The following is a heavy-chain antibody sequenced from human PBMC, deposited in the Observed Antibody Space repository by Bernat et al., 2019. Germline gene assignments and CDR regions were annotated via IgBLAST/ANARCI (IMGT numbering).Heavy chain of an antibody. CDR1: GGSISSSSYY. CDR3: ARQQLWLGNWFDT. V-gene: IGHV4-39*01. J-gene: IGHJ5*02. D-gene: IGHD5-18*01. CDR2: IYYSGST. Sequence: QLQLQESGPGLVKPSETLSLTCTVSGGSISSSSYYWGWIRQPPGKGLEWIGSIYYSGSTYYNPSLKSRVTISVDTSKNQFSLKLSSVTAADTAVYYCARQQLWLGNWFDTWGQGTLVTVSS.